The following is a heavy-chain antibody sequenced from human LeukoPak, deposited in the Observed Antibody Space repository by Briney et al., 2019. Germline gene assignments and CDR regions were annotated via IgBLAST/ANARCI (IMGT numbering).Heavy chain of an antibody. CDR3: TKATTRRVPAARIDS. Sequence: PGRSLRVSCAASGFIFDDFSMFWVRQAQGKGLEWVSSITWHGRSTAYADSVRGRFTISRDNAKNSLYLQMNSLRPEDTAFYYCTKATTRRVPAARIDSWGQGTLVTVSS. CDR2: ITWHGRST. V-gene: IGHV3-9*01. J-gene: IGHJ4*02. D-gene: IGHD6-13*01. CDR1: GFIFDDFS.